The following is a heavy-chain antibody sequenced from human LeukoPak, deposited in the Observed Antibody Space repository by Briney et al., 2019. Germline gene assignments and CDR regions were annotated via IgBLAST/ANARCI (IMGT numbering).Heavy chain of an antibody. CDR2: IKSDGST. CDR3: ARAPSEIGGYYPEYFRH. Sequence: GGSLRLSCAVSGFTFSSYWTHCVRHAPGKGLVWVSRIKSDGSTNYADSVKGRFTISRDNAKNTVSLQMNSLRAEDTGVYFCARAPSEIGGYYPEYFRHWGQGTLVTVSS. CDR1: GFTFSSYW. J-gene: IGHJ1*01. D-gene: IGHD3-22*01. V-gene: IGHV3-74*01.